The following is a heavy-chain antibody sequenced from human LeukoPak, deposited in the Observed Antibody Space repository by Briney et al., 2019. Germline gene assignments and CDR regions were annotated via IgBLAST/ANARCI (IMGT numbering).Heavy chain of an antibody. CDR1: GFSLKDHA. J-gene: IGHJ4*02. V-gene: IGHV3-74*01. CDR2: INSDGSST. D-gene: IGHD1-26*01. Sequence: GGSLRLSCAASGFSLKDHAMHWVRQVPGKGLEWVSGINSDGSSTSYADSVKGRFTISRDNAKNTLYLQMNSPRAEDTAVYYCASLTSVGATTDFDYWGQGTLVTVSS. CDR3: ASLTSVGATTDFDY.